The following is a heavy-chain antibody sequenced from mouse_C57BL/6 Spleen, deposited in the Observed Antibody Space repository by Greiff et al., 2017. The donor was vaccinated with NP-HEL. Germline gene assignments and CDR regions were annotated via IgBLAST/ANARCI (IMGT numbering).Heavy chain of an antibody. CDR3: ARTGELSWYFDV. V-gene: IGHV1-72*01. J-gene: IGHJ1*03. CDR1: GYTFTSYW. Sequence: QVQLQQPGAELVKPGASVKLSCKASGYTFTSYWMHWVKQRPGPGLEWIGRIDPNSGGTKYNEKFKSKATLTVDKPSSTAYMQLSSLTSEDSAVYYCARTGELSWYFDVWGTGTTVTVSS. CDR2: IDPNSGGT.